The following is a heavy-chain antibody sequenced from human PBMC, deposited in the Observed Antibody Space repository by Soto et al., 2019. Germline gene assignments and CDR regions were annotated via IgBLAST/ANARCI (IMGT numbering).Heavy chain of an antibody. CDR1: GFTFSSYG. J-gene: IGHJ4*02. CDR2: IWYDGSNK. D-gene: IGHD3-9*01. V-gene: IGHV3-33*01. CDR3: ARGEGDYDILTGDFAY. Sequence: QVQLVESGGGVVQPGRSLRLSCAASGFTFSSYGMHWVRQAPGKGLEWVAVIWYDGSNKYYADSVKGRFTISRDNSNTTLYLQMSSLIAEDTAVYYCARGEGDYDILTGDFAYSGQGTLVTVFS.